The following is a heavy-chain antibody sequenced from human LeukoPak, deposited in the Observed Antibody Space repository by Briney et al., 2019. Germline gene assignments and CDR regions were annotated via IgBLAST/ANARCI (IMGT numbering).Heavy chain of an antibody. V-gene: IGHV1-8*01. CDR1: GYTFTSYD. CDR3: AGYDCSGGSCYLAY. Sequence: GASVKVSCKASGYTFTSYDINWVRQATGQGLEWMGWMNPNSGNTGYAQKFQGRVTMTRNTSISTAYMELSSLRSEDTAVYYCAGYDCSGGSCYLAYWGQGTLVTVSS. J-gene: IGHJ4*02. CDR2: MNPNSGNT. D-gene: IGHD2-15*01.